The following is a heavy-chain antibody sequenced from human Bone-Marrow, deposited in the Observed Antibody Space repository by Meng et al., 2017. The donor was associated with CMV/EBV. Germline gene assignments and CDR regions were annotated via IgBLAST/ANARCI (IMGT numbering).Heavy chain of an antibody. V-gene: IGHV1-69*10. D-gene: IGHD3-3*01. Sequence: SVKVSCKASGGTFSSYAISWVRQAPGQGLEWMGGIIPILGIANYAQKFQGRVTITADKSTSTAYMELSSLRSEDTAVYYCARGNRRVLRFLEWLPKILYYYGMDVWGQGTTVTVSS. CDR2: IIPILGIA. CDR1: GGTFSSYA. CDR3: ARGNRRVLRFLEWLPKILYYYGMDV. J-gene: IGHJ6*02.